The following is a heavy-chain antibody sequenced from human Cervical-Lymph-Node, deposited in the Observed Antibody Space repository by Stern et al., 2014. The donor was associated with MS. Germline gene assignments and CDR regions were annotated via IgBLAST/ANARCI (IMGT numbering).Heavy chain of an antibody. V-gene: IGHV4-59*08. Sequence: VQLEESGPGLVKPSETLSLTCSVSGGSISSYYWNWIRQPPGKGLEWIANVHYSGPTNYNPSLKSRVTILLDTSMNKISLKLTSVTAADTAVYYCAGSGTYYPDYWGQGILVTVSS. CDR1: GGSISSYY. CDR3: AGSGTYYPDY. CDR2: VHYSGPT. J-gene: IGHJ4*02. D-gene: IGHD3-3*01.